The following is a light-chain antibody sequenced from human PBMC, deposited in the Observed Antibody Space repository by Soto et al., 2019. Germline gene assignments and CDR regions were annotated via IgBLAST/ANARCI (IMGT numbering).Light chain of an antibody. CDR1: QSVCSY. Sequence: EIVWTQSPATLSLSPGERATLSCRASQSVCSYLAWYQQKPGQAPRRLIYDASNRATGIPARFSGSGSGTDFTLTISSIEPEDFAVYYCQQYGSSGTCGQGTKVDIK. CDR3: QQYGSSGT. CDR2: DAS. V-gene: IGKV3-11*01. J-gene: IGKJ1*01.